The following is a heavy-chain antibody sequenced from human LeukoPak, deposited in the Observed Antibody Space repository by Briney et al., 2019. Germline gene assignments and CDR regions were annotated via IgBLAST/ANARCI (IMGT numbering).Heavy chain of an antibody. V-gene: IGHV4-59*02. CDR2: IYSRGST. CDR1: GFPVSTYN. D-gene: IGHD5-18*01. CDR3: ARGGVQLPPYYFDY. J-gene: IGHJ4*02. Sequence: GSLRLSCAASGFPVSTYNINWVRQPPGKGLEWIGHIYSRGSTNYNPSLKSRVTISVDTSKNQFSLKVRSVTAADTAVYYCARGGVQLPPYYFDYWGQGTLVTVSS.